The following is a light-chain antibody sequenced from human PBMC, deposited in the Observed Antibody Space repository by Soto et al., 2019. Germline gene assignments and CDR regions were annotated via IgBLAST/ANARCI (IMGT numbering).Light chain of an antibody. CDR2: AAS. CDR3: QQYYSYPRT. J-gene: IGKJ1*01. CDR1: QGIRND. V-gene: IGKV1-17*01. Sequence: DIKLTQSPSSLSASVLYIVTITFLASQGIRNDLGWYQPKPGKAPKRLVYAASTLQSGVPSRFSGSGSGTDFTLTISCLQSEDFATYYCQQYYSYPRTFGQGTKVDI.